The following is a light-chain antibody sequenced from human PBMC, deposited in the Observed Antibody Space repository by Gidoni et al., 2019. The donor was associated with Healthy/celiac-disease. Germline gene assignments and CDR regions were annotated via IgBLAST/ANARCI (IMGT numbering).Light chain of an antibody. CDR3: QKYNXXXXT. J-gene: IGKJ4*01. Sequence: DIQMTQSPSSLSASVGDRVTITCRASQGISNYLAWYQQKPGKVPKLLIYAASTLQSGVPSRFSGXXXGTDFTLTISSLQPEDVATYYCQKYNXXXXTFGGGTKVEIK. V-gene: IGKV1-27*01. CDR2: AAS. CDR1: QGISNY.